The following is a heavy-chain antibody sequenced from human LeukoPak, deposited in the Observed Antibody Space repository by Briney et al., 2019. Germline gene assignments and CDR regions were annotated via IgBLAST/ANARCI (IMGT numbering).Heavy chain of an antibody. J-gene: IGHJ4*02. CDR2: INSDGSST. Sequence: PGGSLRLSCAASGFTFSSYWMHWVRQAPGKGLVWVSRINSDGSSTSYADSVKGRFTISRDNAKNTLYLQMSSLRAEDTAVYYCAKAGIVVVTSVDYWGQGTLVTVSS. V-gene: IGHV3-74*01. D-gene: IGHD2-21*02. CDR3: AKAGIVVVTSVDY. CDR1: GFTFSSYW.